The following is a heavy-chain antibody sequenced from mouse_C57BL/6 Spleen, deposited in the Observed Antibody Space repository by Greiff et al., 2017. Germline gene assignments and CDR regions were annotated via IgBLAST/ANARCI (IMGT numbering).Heavy chain of an antibody. J-gene: IGHJ4*01. V-gene: IGHV5-17*01. CDR2: ISSGSSTI. CDR1: GFTFSDYG. Sequence: EVHLVAYGGGLVKPGGSLKLSCAASGFTFSDYGMHWVRQAPEKGLEWVAYISSGSSTIYYADTVKGRFTISRDNAKNTLFLQMTSLRSEDTAMYYCAVTTVVYYYAMDYWGQGTSVTVSS. CDR3: AVTTVVYYYAMDY. D-gene: IGHD1-1*01.